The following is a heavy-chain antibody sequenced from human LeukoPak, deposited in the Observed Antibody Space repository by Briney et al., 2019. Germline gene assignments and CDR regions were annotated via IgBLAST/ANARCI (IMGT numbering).Heavy chain of an antibody. J-gene: IGHJ4*02. CDR2: INSDGSIT. D-gene: IGHD6-6*01. V-gene: IGHV3-74*01. CDR1: GFTFSSYW. Sequence: PGGSLRLSCAASGFTFSSYWMHWVRQAPGKGLVWVSRINSDGSITDYADSVKGRFTISRDNAKNSLYLQMNSLRAEDTAVYYCARGGHYSSSSEVDYWGQGTLVTVSS. CDR3: ARGGHYSSSSEVDY.